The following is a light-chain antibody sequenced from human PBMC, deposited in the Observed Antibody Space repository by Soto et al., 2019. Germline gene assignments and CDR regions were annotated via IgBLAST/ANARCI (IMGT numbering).Light chain of an antibody. CDR2: DAS. CDR1: QSISTW. V-gene: IGKV1-5*01. CDR3: QHYNRFPYT. Sequence: DIHVTHSPSTLSASVGDRVTITCRASQSISTWLAWYQQKPGKAPKFLIYDASSLESGVPSRFSGSGSGTEFTLTISSLQPDDFATYFCQHYNRFPYTFGQGTKVDIK. J-gene: IGKJ2*01.